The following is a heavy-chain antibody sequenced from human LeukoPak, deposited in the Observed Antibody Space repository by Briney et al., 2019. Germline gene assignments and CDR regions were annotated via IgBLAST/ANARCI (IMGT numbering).Heavy chain of an antibody. Sequence: GGSLRLPCAASGFTFSSYAMSWVRQAPGKGLEWVSAISGSGGSTYYADSVKGRFTISRDNSKNTLYLQMNSLRAEDTAVYYCAKGLMITFGGVIVTIRIDAFDIWGQGTMVTVSS. CDR2: ISGSGGST. CDR1: GFTFSSYA. D-gene: IGHD3-16*02. V-gene: IGHV3-23*01. J-gene: IGHJ3*02. CDR3: AKGLMITFGGVIVTIRIDAFDI.